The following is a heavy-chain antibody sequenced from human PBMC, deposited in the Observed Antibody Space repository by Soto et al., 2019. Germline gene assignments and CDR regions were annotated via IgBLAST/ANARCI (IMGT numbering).Heavy chain of an antibody. CDR1: GFTFSSYG. J-gene: IGHJ2*01. CDR3: ARDNSAVVDYWYFDL. V-gene: IGHV3-33*01. CDR2: IWYDGSNK. D-gene: IGHD2-15*01. Sequence: QVQLVESGGGVVQPGRSLRLSCAASGFTFSSYGMHWVRQAPGKGLEWVAVIWYDGSNKYYADSVKGRFTISRDNSKNTLYLQMNSLRAEDTAVYYCARDNSAVVDYWYFDLWGRGTLVTVSS.